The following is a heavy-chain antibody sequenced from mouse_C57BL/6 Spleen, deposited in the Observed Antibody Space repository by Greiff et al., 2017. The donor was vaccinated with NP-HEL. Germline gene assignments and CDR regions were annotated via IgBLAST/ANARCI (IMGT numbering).Heavy chain of an antibody. D-gene: IGHD1-1*01. CDR3: ARRYGSTLDY. V-gene: IGHV1-63*01. Sequence: QVQLKESGAELVRPGTSVKMSCKASGYTFTNYWIGWAKQRPGHGLEWIGDIYPGGGYTNYNEKFKGKATLTADKSSSTAYMQFSSLTSWDSAIYYCARRYGSTLDYWGQGTTLTVSS. CDR2: IYPGGGYT. J-gene: IGHJ2*01. CDR1: GYTFTNYW.